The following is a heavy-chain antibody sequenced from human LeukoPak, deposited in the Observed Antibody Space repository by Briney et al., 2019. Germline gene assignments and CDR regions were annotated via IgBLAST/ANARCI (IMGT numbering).Heavy chain of an antibody. CDR2: ISNSGSTI. D-gene: IGHD2-21*02. J-gene: IGHJ3*01. V-gene: IGHV3-48*03. CDR3: ARDGGVTLRRPDGFDF. Sequence: GGSLRLSCAASGFTFSSYEMNWVRQAPGKGLEWVSYISNSGSTIYYADSVRGRFTISRDNAKNSLYLQMDSLGAEDTAVYYCARDGGVTLRRPDGFDFWGQGTMVAVSS. CDR1: GFTFSSYE.